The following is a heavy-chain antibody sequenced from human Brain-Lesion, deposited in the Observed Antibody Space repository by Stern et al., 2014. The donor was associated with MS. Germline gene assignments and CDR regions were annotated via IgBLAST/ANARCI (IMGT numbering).Heavy chain of an antibody. CDR3: AKGYNWFDS. CDR2: TYYRSKWYY. J-gene: IGHJ5*01. Sequence: QVQLQQSGPGLMKPSQTLALTCAISVDSVSSNSAAWNWIRQSPSRGLEWLGRTYYRSKWYYQYAESVKSRITINAEKSTNQFSLQLNSVTPEDTAVYLCAKGYNWFDSWGQGTVVTVS. CDR1: VDSVSSNSAA. V-gene: IGHV6-1*01.